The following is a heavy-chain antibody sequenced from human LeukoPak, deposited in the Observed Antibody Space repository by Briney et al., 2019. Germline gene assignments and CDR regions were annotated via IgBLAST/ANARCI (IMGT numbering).Heavy chain of an antibody. Sequence: ASVKVSCTASGGTFSSYAISWVRQAPGQGLEWMGGIIPIFGTANYAQKFQGRVTITADESTSTAYMGLSSLRSEDTAVYYCARAPIPYCSSTSCHYYYYGMDVWGQGTTVTVSS. D-gene: IGHD2-2*01. CDR1: GGTFSSYA. V-gene: IGHV1-69*13. CDR2: IIPIFGTA. CDR3: ARAPIPYCSSTSCHYYYYGMDV. J-gene: IGHJ6*02.